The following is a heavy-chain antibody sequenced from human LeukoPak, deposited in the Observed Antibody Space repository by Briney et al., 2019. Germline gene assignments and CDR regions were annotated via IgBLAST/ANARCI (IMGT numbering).Heavy chain of an antibody. D-gene: IGHD6-13*01. J-gene: IGHJ6*02. CDR2: IYYSGTT. CDR3: ATGPSSSRSYYYYGMDV. Sequence: SETLSLTCTVSGGSISSYYWSWIRQPPGKGLEWIGYIYYSGTTNFNPSLTSRVTISVDTSKNQSSLNLSSVTVADTAVYYCATGPSSSRSYYYYGMDVWGQGTTITVSS. CDR1: GGSISSYY. V-gene: IGHV4-59*08.